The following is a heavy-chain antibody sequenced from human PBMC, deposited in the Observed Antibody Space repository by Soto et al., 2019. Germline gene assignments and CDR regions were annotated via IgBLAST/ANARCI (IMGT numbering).Heavy chain of an antibody. CDR3: ARDSDSSGWYGPFDY. Sequence: GGSLRLSCAASGFTFSSYGMHWVRQAPGKGLEWVAVIWYDGSNKYYADSVKGRFTISRDNSKNTLYLQMNSLRAEDTAVYYCARDSDSSGWYGPFDYWGQGTLVTVSS. CDR1: GFTFSSYG. D-gene: IGHD6-19*01. J-gene: IGHJ4*02. CDR2: IWYDGSNK. V-gene: IGHV3-33*01.